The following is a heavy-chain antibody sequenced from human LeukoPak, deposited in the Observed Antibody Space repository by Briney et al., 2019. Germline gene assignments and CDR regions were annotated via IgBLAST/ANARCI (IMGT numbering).Heavy chain of an antibody. CDR3: ARVGHGDYTWGSYSFDY. V-gene: IGHV4-59*12. CDR2: ISYSGST. D-gene: IGHD3-16*01. CDR1: GGSINNYY. J-gene: IGHJ4*02. Sequence: KPSETLSLTCTVSGGSINNYYWSWIRQPPGKGLEWIGYISYSGSTNYSPSLKSRVTVSVDTSKNQFSLKLSSVTAADAAVYYCARVGHGDYTWGSYSFDYWGQGTLVTVSS.